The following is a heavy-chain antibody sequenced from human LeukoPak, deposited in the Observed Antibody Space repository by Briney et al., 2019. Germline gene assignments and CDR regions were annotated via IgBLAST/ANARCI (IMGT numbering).Heavy chain of an antibody. J-gene: IGHJ3*02. CDR3: ARDAGGSYYRWTAFDI. V-gene: IGHV4-30-4*08. CDR1: GGSISSGDYY. CDR2: IYYSGST. D-gene: IGHD1-26*01. Sequence: PSETLSLTCTVSGGSISSGDYYWSWIRQPPGKGLEWIGYIYYSGSTYYNPSLKSRVTISVDTSKNQFSLKLSSVTAADTAVYYCARDAGGSYYRWTAFDIWGQGTMVTVSS.